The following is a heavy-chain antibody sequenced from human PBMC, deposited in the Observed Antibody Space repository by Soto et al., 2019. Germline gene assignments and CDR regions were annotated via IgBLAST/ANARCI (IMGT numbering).Heavy chain of an antibody. Sequence: QVQLVQSGAEVKEPGSSVKVSCKASGGGNLRDYRTTWVRRAPGQGLEWMGGIIPKLGSANYAQNFQGRVTVTADESTNTVYMELRSLTSDDTAVYYCARGGDGYTFGAVYWGQGPPVTVSS. CDR3: ARGGDGYTFGAVY. V-gene: IGHV1-69*01. J-gene: IGHJ4*02. CDR2: IIPKLGSA. CDR1: GGGNLRDYR. D-gene: IGHD2-21*01.